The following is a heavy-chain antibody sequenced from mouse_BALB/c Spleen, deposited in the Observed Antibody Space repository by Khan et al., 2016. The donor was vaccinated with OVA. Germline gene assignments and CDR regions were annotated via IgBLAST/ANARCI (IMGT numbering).Heavy chain of an antibody. CDR2: INPSTGHT. CDR1: GYTFTTYW. D-gene: IGHD2-14*01. Sequence: QVQLQQPGAELAKPGASVKMSCKASGYTFTTYWMHWVKQRPGQGLEWIGYINPSTGHTEYNQKFKDKATLTADKSSSTAYMQLSSLTSEDSAVYYCTRLGTTRGWFAYWGQGTLVTVSA. V-gene: IGHV1-7*01. CDR3: TRLGTTRGWFAY. J-gene: IGHJ3*01.